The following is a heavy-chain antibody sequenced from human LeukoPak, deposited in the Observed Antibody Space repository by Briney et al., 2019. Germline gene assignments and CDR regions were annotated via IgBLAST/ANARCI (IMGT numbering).Heavy chain of an antibody. CDR3: ARELITMILDDRYFDL. CDR1: GFTVSTNY. CDR2: IYIGAST. V-gene: IGHV3-66*01. J-gene: IGHJ2*01. D-gene: IGHD3-22*01. Sequence: GGSLRLSCAASGFTVSTNYMSWVRQAPGKGLEWVSVIYIGASTYYADSVKGRFTISRDNSKNTLYLQMNSLRAEDTAVYYCARELITMILDDRYFDLWGRGTLVTVSS.